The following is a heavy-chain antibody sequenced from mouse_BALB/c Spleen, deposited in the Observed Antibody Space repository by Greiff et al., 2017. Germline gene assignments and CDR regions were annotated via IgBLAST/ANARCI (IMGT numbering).Heavy chain of an antibody. D-gene: IGHD2-3*01. CDR1: GYTFTSYW. CDR2: INPSNGRT. J-gene: IGHJ2*01. Sequence: VQLQQPGAELVKPGASVKLSCKASGYTFTSYWMHWVKQRPGQGLEWIGEINPSNGRTNYNEKFKSKATLTVDKSSSTAYMQLSSLTSEDSAVYYCARRVDGYYPDYWGQGTTLTVSS. CDR3: ARRVDGYYPDY. V-gene: IGHV1S81*02.